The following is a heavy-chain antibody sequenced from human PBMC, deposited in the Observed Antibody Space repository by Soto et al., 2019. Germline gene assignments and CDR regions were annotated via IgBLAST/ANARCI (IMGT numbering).Heavy chain of an antibody. J-gene: IGHJ4*02. CDR2: IYPGDSET. D-gene: IGHD3-10*01. CDR3: ARKYYYGEGTLDY. V-gene: IGHV5-51*01. Sequence: GESLKLSCKGSGYTFTNYWIGWVRQMPGKGLEWMGIIYPGDSETRYSPSFQGQVTMSADKSISTAYLQWSSLKASDSAMYYCARKYYYGEGTLDYWGPGTLVTVSS. CDR1: GYTFTNYW.